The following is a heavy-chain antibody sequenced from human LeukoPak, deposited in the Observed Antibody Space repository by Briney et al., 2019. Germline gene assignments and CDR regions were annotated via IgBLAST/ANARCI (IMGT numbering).Heavy chain of an antibody. Sequence: SVKVSSKASGGTFSSYAISWVRQAPGQGLEWMGGIIPIFGTANYAQKFQGRVTITADESTSTAYMELSSLRSEDTAVYYCARTGIAASPQNWLDPWGQGTLVTVSS. V-gene: IGHV1-69*13. CDR2: IIPIFGTA. CDR1: GGTFSSYA. CDR3: ARTGIAASPQNWLDP. J-gene: IGHJ5*02. D-gene: IGHD6-13*01.